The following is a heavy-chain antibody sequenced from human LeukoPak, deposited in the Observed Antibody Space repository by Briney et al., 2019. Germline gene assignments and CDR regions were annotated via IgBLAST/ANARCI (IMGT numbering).Heavy chain of an antibody. CDR2: INPNSGGT. D-gene: IGHD1-26*01. V-gene: IGHV1-2*02. CDR3: ARARSKVGATTDY. CDR1: GYTFTSYG. Sequence: ASVKVSCKASGYTFTSYGISWVRQAPGQGLEWMGWINPNSGGTNYAQKFQGRVTMTRDTSISTAYMELSRLRSDDTAVYYCARARSKVGATTDYWGQGTLVTVSS. J-gene: IGHJ4*02.